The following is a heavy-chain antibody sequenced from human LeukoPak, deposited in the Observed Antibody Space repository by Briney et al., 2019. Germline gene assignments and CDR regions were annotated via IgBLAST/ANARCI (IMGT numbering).Heavy chain of an antibody. CDR2: ISGSGGST. J-gene: IGHJ4*02. CDR3: AKDLSYFDWLPYYFDY. V-gene: IGHV3-23*01. CDR1: GFTFSSYA. Sequence: GGSLTLSCAASGFTFSSYAMSWVRQAPGKGLEWVSAISGSGGSTYYADSVKGRFTISRDNSKNTLYLQMNSLRAEDTAVYYCAKDLSYFDWLPYYFDYWGQGTLVTVSS. D-gene: IGHD3-9*01.